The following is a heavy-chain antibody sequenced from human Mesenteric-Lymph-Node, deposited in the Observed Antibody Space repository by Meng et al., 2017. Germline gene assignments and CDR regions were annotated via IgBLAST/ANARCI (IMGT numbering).Heavy chain of an antibody. CDR2: IKQDGSVK. V-gene: IGHV3-7*01. J-gene: IGHJ4*02. CDR3: ATSSAAAGND. CDR1: GFIFSNYW. D-gene: IGHD6-13*01. Sequence: ESLKTSCAASGFIFSNYWMSWVRQAPGKGLEWVANIKQDGSVKSYVGTVRGRFTISRDNAKNSLYLQMNSLRADDTALYYCATSSAAAGNDWGQGTLVTVSS.